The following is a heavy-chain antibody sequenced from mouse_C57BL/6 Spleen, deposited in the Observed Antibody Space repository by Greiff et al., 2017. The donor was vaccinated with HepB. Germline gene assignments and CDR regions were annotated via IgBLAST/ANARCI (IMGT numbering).Heavy chain of an antibody. CDR3: TRGQLRLGSWNAMDY. CDR2: ISSGGDYI. D-gene: IGHD3-2*02. V-gene: IGHV5-9-1*02. J-gene: IGHJ4*01. Sequence: EVKLQESGEGLVKPGGSLKLSCAASGFTFSSYAMSWVRQTPEKRLEWVAYISSGGDYIYYADTVKGRFTISRDNARNTLYLQMSSLKSEDTAMYYCTRGQLRLGSWNAMDYWGQGTSVTVSS. CDR1: GFTFSSYA.